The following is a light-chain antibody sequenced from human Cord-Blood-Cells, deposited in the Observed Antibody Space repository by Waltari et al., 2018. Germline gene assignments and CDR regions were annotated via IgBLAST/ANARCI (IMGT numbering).Light chain of an antibody. CDR1: SSDVGGYNY. V-gene: IGLV2-14*01. J-gene: IGLJ3*02. Sequence: QSALTQPASVSGSPGQPLTISCTGTSSDVGGYNYVSLYQQHPGKAPKLMIYDVSKRPSGVSNRFSGSKSGNTASLTISGLQAEDEADYYCSSYTSSSTWVFGGGTKLTVL. CDR3: SSYTSSSTWV. CDR2: DVS.